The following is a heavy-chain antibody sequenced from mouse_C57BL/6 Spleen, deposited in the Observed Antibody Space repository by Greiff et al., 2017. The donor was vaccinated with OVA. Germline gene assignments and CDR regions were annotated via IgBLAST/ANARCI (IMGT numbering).Heavy chain of an antibody. D-gene: IGHD2-4*01. V-gene: IGHV1-53*01. CDR3: ASPLYYDYPFAY. J-gene: IGHJ3*01. Sequence: QVQLQQRGTELVKPGASVKLSCKASGYTFTSYWMHWVKQRPGQGLEWIGNINPSNGGTNYNEKFKSKATLTVDKSSSTAYMQLSSLTSEDSAVYYCASPLYYDYPFAYWGQGTLVTVSA. CDR1: GYTFTSYW. CDR2: INPSNGGT.